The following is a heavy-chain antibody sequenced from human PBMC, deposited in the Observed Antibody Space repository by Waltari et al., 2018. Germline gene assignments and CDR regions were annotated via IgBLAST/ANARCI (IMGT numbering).Heavy chain of an antibody. CDR2: IKQDGSEK. V-gene: IGHV3-7*01. D-gene: IGHD2-15*01. CDR3: AVPGRDY. J-gene: IGHJ4*02. Sequence: GGGVVQPGGALRLSCAASGFTCSRYWMSWVRQAPGKGLEWVANIKQDGSEKYYVDSVKGRFTISRDNAKNSLYLQMNSLRAEDTAVYYCAVPGRDYWGQGTLVTVSS. CDR1: GFTCSRYW.